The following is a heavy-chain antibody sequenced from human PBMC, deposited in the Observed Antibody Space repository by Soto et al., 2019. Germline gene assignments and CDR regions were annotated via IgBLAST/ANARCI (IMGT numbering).Heavy chain of an antibody. Sequence: GASVKVSGKASGYTFTSYDINWVRQATGQGLEWMGWMNPNSGNTGYAQKFQGRVTMTRNTSISTAYMELSSLRSEDTAVYYCARLARGTWRVAARNWFDPWGQGTLVTVSS. D-gene: IGHD2-15*01. J-gene: IGHJ5*02. CDR2: MNPNSGNT. CDR1: GYTFTSYD. V-gene: IGHV1-8*01. CDR3: ARLARGTWRVAARNWFDP.